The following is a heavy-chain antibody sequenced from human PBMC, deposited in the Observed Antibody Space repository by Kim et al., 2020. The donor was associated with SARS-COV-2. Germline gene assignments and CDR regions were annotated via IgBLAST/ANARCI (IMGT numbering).Heavy chain of an antibody. CDR3: TTWDFGMVDY. D-gene: IGHD1-20*01. J-gene: IGHJ4*02. CDR2: TT. V-gene: IGHV3-15*01. Sequence: TTDYAAPVKGRFTISRDDSKNTLYLQMNSLKTEDTAVYYCTTWDFGMVDYWGQGTLVTVSS.